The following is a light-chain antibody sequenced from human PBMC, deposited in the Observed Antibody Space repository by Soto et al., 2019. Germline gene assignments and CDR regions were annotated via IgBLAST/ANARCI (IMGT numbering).Light chain of an antibody. CDR1: SSDVGGYNY. J-gene: IGLJ3*02. Sequence: QSVLTQPASVSGSPGQSITISCTGTSSDVGGYNYVSWYQQYPGKAPKLMIYEVSNRPSGVSNRFSGSKSGNTASLTISGLQAEDEADYCCSSYTSSSTLVFGGGTKVTVL. CDR3: SSYTSSSTLV. V-gene: IGLV2-14*01. CDR2: EVS.